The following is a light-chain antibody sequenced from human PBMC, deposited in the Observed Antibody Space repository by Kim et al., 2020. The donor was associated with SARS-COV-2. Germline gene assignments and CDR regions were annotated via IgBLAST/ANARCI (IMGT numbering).Light chain of an antibody. V-gene: IGLV3-25*03. CDR3: QSADSSGTSWV. J-gene: IGLJ3*02. CDR1: ALPKQY. CDR2: KDS. Sequence: VSVSPGQTARITCSGDALPKQYAYWYQQKPGQAPVLVIYKDSERPSGIPERFSGSSSGTTVTLTISGVQAEDEADYYCQSADSSGTSWVFGGGTQLTVL.